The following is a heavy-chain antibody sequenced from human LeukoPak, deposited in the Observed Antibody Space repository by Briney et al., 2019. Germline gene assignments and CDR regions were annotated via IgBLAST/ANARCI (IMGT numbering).Heavy chain of an antibody. CDR1: GFTFSSYW. J-gene: IGHJ4*02. V-gene: IGHV3-7*02. CDR3: ARGHYYSIY. CDR2: INPDGSEK. Sequence: GGSLRLSWTASGFTFSSYWMTWVRQAPGKGLEWVANINPDGSEKDYVDSLKGRFTISRDNAKNSLDLQMSNLRAEDTAVYFCARGHYYSIYWGLGTLVTVSS.